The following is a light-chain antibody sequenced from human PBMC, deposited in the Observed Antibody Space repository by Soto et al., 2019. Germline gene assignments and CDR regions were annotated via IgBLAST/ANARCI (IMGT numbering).Light chain of an antibody. Sequence: DIRVTQSPSSLSASVGDRATITCRASQGISNYLAWYQQKPGKVPKLLIYAASTLQSGVPSRFSGSGSGTDFTLTISSLQPEDVATYYCQKYNSAPWTFGQGTKVDIK. CDR1: QGISNY. V-gene: IGKV1-27*01. J-gene: IGKJ1*01. CDR3: QKYNSAPWT. CDR2: AAS.